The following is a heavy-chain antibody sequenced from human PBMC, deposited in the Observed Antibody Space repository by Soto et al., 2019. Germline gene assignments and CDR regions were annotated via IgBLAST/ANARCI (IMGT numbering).Heavy chain of an antibody. J-gene: IGHJ5*02. V-gene: IGHV4-4*07. Sequence: SETLSLTCTVSGDSFSNYYCNWVRKSAGKGLEWIGRIYPTGSTTYNPSLKSRLTMSVDTSKNQFSLRLTSMTAADTAVYYCAAGRSEVVPGAMDTWGQGTLVTVSS. CDR3: AAGRSEVVPGAMDT. CDR1: GDSFSNYY. CDR2: IYPTGST. D-gene: IGHD2-2*01.